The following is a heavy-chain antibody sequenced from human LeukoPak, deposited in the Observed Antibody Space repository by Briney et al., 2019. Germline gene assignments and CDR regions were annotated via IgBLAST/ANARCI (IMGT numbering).Heavy chain of an antibody. CDR2: VSAYNGKT. Sequence: ASVKVSCKASGYSFTSFGIGWVRQAPGQGLEWMGWVSAYNGKTDYAQNLQGRVSMTTETSTSTAFMELRSLTSDDTAVYYCAKLDLAHASGSYYRSWFDPWGQGTLVTVSS. J-gene: IGHJ5*02. CDR3: AKLDLAHASGSYYRSWFDP. D-gene: IGHD3-10*01. V-gene: IGHV1-18*01. CDR1: GYSFTSFG.